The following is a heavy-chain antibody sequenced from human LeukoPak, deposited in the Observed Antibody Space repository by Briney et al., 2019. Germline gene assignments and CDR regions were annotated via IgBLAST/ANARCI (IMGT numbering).Heavy chain of an antibody. Sequence: ASVKVSCKASGYTFTGYYMHWVRQAPGQGLEWMGWINPNSGGTNYAQKFQGGVTMTRDTSISTAYMELSRLRSDDTAVYYCARVRGDSSGYYYYNAFDIWGQGTMVTVSS. CDR1: GYTFTGYY. CDR3: ARVRGDSSGYYYYNAFDI. J-gene: IGHJ3*02. D-gene: IGHD3-22*01. CDR2: INPNSGGT. V-gene: IGHV1-2*02.